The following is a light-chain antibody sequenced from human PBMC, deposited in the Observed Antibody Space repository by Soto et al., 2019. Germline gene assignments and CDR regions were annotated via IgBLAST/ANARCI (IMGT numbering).Light chain of an antibody. CDR3: QQYNNWPPYT. CDR1: QSVSGN. V-gene: IGKV3-15*01. J-gene: IGKJ2*01. CDR2: GAS. Sequence: EIVMTHSPATLSVSPGERATLSCRASQSVSGNLAWYQQKPGQAPRLLIYGASTRATGIPARFSGSGSGTEFTLTISSLQSEDFAVYYCQQYNNWPPYTFGQGTKLEIK.